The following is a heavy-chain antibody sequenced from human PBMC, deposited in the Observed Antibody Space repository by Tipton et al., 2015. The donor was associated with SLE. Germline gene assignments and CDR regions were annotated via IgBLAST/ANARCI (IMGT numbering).Heavy chain of an antibody. CDR3: ARDFYGTHWYFDL. V-gene: IGHV4-59*11. D-gene: IGHD4-17*01. J-gene: IGHJ2*01. Sequence: TLSLTCTVSGGSISSHYWSWIRQPPGKGLEWIGYIYYSGSTNYNPSLKSRVTISVDTSKNQFSLKLSSVTAADTAVYYCARDFYGTHWYFDLWGRGTLVTVSS. CDR2: IYYSGST. CDR1: GGSISSHY.